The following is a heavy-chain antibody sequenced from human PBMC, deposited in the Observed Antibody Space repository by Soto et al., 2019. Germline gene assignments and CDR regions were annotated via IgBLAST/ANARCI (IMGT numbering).Heavy chain of an antibody. J-gene: IGHJ4*02. Sequence: QVQLVQSGAEVKKPGASVKFSCKASGYTLTNAYMHWVRQAPGQGFEWMGIINPTGGSTNYAQKFEDRVTMTRDTSTNTVYMVLSSLRSEDTAVSYCARGLCSGGSCYVLDYWGQGAQVTVSS. CDR2: INPTGGST. CDR1: GYTLTNAY. V-gene: IGHV1-46*01. D-gene: IGHD2-15*01. CDR3: ARGLCSGGSCYVLDY.